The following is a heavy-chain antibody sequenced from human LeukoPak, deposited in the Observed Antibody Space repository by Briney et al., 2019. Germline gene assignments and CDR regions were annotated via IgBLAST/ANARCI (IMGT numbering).Heavy chain of an antibody. D-gene: IGHD1-14*01. V-gene: IGHV3-33*01. CDR3: ARDHRPGVARGPFDY. Sequence: PGGSLRLSCAASGFTFSSYGMHWVRQAPGKGLEWVAVIWYDGSNKYYADSVKGRFTISRDNSKNTLYLQMNSLRAEDTAVYYCARDHRPGVARGPFDYWGQGTLVTVSS. CDR2: IWYDGSNK. J-gene: IGHJ4*02. CDR1: GFTFSSYG.